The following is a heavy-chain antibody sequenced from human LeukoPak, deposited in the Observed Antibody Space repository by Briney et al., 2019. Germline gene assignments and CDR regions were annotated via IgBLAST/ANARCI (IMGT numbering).Heavy chain of an antibody. CDR3: TRDRDMDV. D-gene: IGHD3-10*01. J-gene: IGHJ6*03. CDR1: GFTMSAYT. Sequence: GESLRLSCAPSGFTMSAYTMNWVRQAPGKGLEWVASISISSDYIYYADSVKGRFTISRGNAKNALYLQMNSLRVEDTALYYCTRDRDMDVWGKGTTVTVSS. CDR2: ISISSDYI. V-gene: IGHV3-21*01.